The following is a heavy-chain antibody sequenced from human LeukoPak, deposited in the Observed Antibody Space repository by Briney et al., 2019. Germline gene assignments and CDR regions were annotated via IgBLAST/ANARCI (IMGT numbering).Heavy chain of an antibody. CDR1: SGSISSNNYY. CDR2: IYYTGST. V-gene: IGHV4-39*01. CDR3: ARLVSYDVLTENFYKYYMDV. D-gene: IGHD3-9*01. J-gene: IGHJ6*03. Sequence: SETLSLTCTVSSGSISSNNYYWGWIRQPPGKGLEWIGSIYYTGSTFYNPSLMSRVTMSLDALKNQFTLKVTSVTATDTAVYYCARLVSYDVLTENFYKYYMDVWGKGTTVTVSS.